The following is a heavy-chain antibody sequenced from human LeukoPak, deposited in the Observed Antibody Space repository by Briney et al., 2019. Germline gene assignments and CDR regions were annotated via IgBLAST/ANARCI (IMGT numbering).Heavy chain of an antibody. V-gene: IGHV3-66*01. CDR2: IYSVGTT. Sequence: PGGSLRLSCAASGFTVSSNYMSWVRQAAGKGVAWVSVIYSVGTTRYADSVKGRFIISRDDSKNTLYLQMNSLRDEDTAVYYCARGAGDRPYWYFDLWGRGTLVTVSS. J-gene: IGHJ2*01. CDR1: GFTVSSNY. CDR3: ARGAGDRPYWYFDL. D-gene: IGHD7-27*01.